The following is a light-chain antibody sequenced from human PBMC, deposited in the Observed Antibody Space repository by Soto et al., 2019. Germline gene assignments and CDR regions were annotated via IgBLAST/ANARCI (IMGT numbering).Light chain of an antibody. Sequence: QSVLTQPPSASGSPGQSVTISCTGTSSDVGDYNYVSWYQHHPGKAPKLMIYEVSKRPSGVPDRFSGSKSDNTASLTVSGLQAEDEADYYCSSYAGSNNFGVFGGGTKLTVL. CDR2: EVS. CDR1: SSDVGDYNY. J-gene: IGLJ2*01. CDR3: SSYAGSNNFGV. V-gene: IGLV2-8*01.